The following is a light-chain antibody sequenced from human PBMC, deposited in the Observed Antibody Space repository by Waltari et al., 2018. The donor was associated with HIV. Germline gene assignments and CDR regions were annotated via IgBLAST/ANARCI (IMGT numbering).Light chain of an antibody. CDR2: AAS. CDR3: QQSYSTPYT. CDR1: QSISSY. Sequence: DIQMTQSPSSLSASVGDRVTITCRASQSISSYLNWYQQKPGKAPKLLIYAASSLQSGVPSRFSSSGSGTDFNLTISSLQPEDFATYYCQQSYSTPYTFGQGTKLEI. V-gene: IGKV1-39*01. J-gene: IGKJ2*01.